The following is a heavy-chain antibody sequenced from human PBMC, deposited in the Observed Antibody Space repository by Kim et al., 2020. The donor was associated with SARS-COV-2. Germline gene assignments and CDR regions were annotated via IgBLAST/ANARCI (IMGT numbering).Heavy chain of an antibody. CDR3: VRGNGWFFDY. CDR2: GSGK. J-gene: IGHJ4*02. V-gene: IGHV3-7*01. Sequence: GSGKDYVDSVKGRFTIARDNAKNALDLQVNSLRAEDTAVYYCVRGNGWFFDYWGQGTLVTVSS. D-gene: IGHD6-19*01.